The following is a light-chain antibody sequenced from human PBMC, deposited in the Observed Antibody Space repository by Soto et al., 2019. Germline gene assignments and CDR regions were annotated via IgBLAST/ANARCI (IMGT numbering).Light chain of an antibody. CDR1: QSVSSSY. CDR3: QQYDSSPWT. Sequence: EIVLTQSPGTLSLSPVERATLSCRASQSVSSSYLAWYQQKPGQAPRLLIYGASSRATGIPDRFSGSGSGTDFTLTISRLEPEDFAVYSCQQYDSSPWTFGQGTKVDIK. J-gene: IGKJ1*01. CDR2: GAS. V-gene: IGKV3-20*01.